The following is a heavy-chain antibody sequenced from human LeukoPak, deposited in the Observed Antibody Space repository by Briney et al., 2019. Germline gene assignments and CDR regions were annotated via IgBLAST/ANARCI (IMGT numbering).Heavy chain of an antibody. Sequence: GGSLRLSCAASGFTFDDYAMHWVRQAPGKGLQWVSLISGDGGSTYYADSVKGRFTISRDNRKNSLYLQMNSLRTAETALYYCAKGKSTWALEPWGEGTLVTVS. D-gene: IGHD7-27*01. CDR3: AKGKSTWALEP. CDR1: GFTFDDYA. V-gene: IGHV3-43*02. J-gene: IGHJ5*02. CDR2: ISGDGGST.